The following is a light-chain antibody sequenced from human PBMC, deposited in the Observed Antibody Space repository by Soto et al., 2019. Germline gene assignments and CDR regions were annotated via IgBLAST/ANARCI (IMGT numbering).Light chain of an antibody. CDR2: DAS. Sequence: EILTTQSPATLSLSPGEISTLSCRASQSVSSNLAWYQQKPGQAPRLPIFDASSRATGIPARFSGSGSGTDFTLTISSLEPEDFAVYHCQHRSVWPVSFGQGTRLEIK. J-gene: IGKJ5*01. CDR1: QSVSSN. CDR3: QHRSVWPVS. V-gene: IGKV3-11*01.